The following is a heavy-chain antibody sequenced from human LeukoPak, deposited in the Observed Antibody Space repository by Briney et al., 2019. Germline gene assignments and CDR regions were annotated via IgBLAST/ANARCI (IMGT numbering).Heavy chain of an antibody. CDR1: GFTFSSYS. Sequence: GGSLRLSCAASGFTFSSYSMNWVRQAPGKGLEWVSYISSSSSTIYYADSVKGRFTISRDNAKNSLYLQMNSLRDEDTAVYYCARDRSYYGSSGYSYYYYGMDVWGQGTTVTVSS. J-gene: IGHJ6*02. D-gene: IGHD3-22*01. CDR3: ARDRSYYGSSGYSYYYYGMDV. V-gene: IGHV3-48*02. CDR2: ISSSSSTI.